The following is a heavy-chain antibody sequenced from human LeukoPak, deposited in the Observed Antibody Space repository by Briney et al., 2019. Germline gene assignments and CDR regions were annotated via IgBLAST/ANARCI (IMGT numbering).Heavy chain of an antibody. V-gene: IGHV4-39*01. Sequence: SETLSLTCTVSGGSISSSSYYWGWIRQPPGKGLEWIGSIYYSGSTYYNPSLKSRVTISVDTSKNQFSLKLSSVTAADTAVYYCARHHQTGTDLFDAFDIWGQGTVVTVSS. J-gene: IGHJ3*02. CDR1: GGSISSSSYY. CDR3: ARHHQTGTDLFDAFDI. D-gene: IGHD1-1*01. CDR2: IYYSGST.